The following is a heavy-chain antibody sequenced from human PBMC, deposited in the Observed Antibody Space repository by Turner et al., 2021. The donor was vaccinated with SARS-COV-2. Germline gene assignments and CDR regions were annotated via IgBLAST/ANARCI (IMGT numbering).Heavy chain of an antibody. CDR2: IYYSGST. V-gene: IGHV4-30-4*01. J-gene: IGHJ4*02. CDR3: ARVVVLRRAYFDY. D-gene: IGHD2-8*01. Sequence: QVQLQESGPGLVTPSQTLSPTCTVSGGSISSGDYYWSWIRQPPGKGLEWIGYIYYSGSTYYNPSLKSRVTISVDTSKNQFSLKLTSVTAADTAVYYCARVVVLRRAYFDYWGQGTLVTVSS. CDR1: GGSISSGDYY.